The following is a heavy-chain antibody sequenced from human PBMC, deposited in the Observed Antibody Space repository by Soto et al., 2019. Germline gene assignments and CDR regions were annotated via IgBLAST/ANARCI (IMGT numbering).Heavy chain of an antibody. D-gene: IGHD6-13*01. CDR3: AKDRQGSSWYPPFNFDY. CDR1: GFTFSSYA. CDR2: ISGSGGST. J-gene: IGHJ4*02. V-gene: IGHV3-23*01. Sequence: GSLRLSCAASGFTFSSYAMSWVRQAPGKGLEWVSAISGSGGSTYYADSVKGRFTISRDNSKNTLYLQMNSLRAEDTAVYYCAKDRQGSSWYPPFNFDYWGQGTLVTVSS.